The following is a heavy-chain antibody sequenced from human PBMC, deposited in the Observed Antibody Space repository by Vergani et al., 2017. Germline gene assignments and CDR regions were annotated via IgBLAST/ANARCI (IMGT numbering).Heavy chain of an antibody. J-gene: IGHJ3*02. CDR3: ARDRVIDFWSGPDAFDI. D-gene: IGHD3-3*01. Sequence: VQLVESGGGLVQPGRSLRLSCAASGFTFSSYAMHWVRQAPGKGLEWVAVISYDGSNKYYADSVKGRFTISRDNSKNTLYLQMNSLRAEDTAVYYCARDRVIDFWSGPDAFDIWGQGTMVTVSS. CDR2: ISYDGSNK. CDR1: GFTFSSYA. V-gene: IGHV3-30*07.